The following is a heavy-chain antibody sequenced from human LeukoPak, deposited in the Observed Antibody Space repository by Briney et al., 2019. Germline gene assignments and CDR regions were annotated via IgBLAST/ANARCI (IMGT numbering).Heavy chain of an antibody. Sequence: ASVKVSCKASGYTFTSYDINWVRQATGQGLEWMGWMNPNSGNTGYAQEFQGRVTITRNTSISTAYMELSSLRSEDTAVYYCARGGAYCSSTSCYKYYYYMDVWGKGTTVTVSS. J-gene: IGHJ6*03. CDR3: ARGGAYCSSTSCYKYYYYMDV. D-gene: IGHD2-2*02. CDR1: GYTFTSYD. CDR2: MNPNSGNT. V-gene: IGHV1-8*03.